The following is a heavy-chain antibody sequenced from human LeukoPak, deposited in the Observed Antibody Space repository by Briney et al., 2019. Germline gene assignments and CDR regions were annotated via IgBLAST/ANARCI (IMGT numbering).Heavy chain of an antibody. CDR1: GFTLSSYA. J-gene: IGHJ4*02. CDR3: AKDHYHTVYFDWSIGELDY. Sequence: SGGSLRLSCAASGFTLSSYAMSWVRQAPGKGLEWVSAISGSGGSTYYADSVKGRFTISRDNSKNTLYLQMNSLRAEDTAVYYCAKDHYHTVYFDWSIGELDYWGQGTLVTVSS. D-gene: IGHD3-9*01. CDR2: ISGSGGST. V-gene: IGHV3-23*01.